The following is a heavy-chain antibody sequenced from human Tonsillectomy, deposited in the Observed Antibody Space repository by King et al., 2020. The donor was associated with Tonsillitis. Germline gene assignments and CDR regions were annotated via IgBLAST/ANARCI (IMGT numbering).Heavy chain of an antibody. V-gene: IGHV4-4*07. D-gene: IGHD2-2*02. CDR3: ARVGGYCSSTSCYKGYYYYGMDV. Sequence: QLQESGPGLVKPSETLSLTCTVSGGSISSYYWSWIRQPAGKGLEWIGSIYTSGSTNYNPSLKSRVTMSVDTSKNQFSLKLSSVTAADTAVYYCARVGGYCSSTSCYKGYYYYGMDVWGQGTTVTVSS. CDR1: GGSISSYY. CDR2: IYTSGST. J-gene: IGHJ6*02.